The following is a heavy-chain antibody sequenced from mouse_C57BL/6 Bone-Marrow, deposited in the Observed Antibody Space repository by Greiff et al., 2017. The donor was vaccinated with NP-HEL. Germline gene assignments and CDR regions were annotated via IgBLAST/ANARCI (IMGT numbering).Heavy chain of an antibody. Sequence: VKLMESGAELARPGASVKLSCKASGYTFTSYGISWVKQRTGQGLEWIGEIYPRSGNTYYNEKFKGKATLTADKSSSTAYMELRSLTSEDSAVYFCARGGGNDAMDYWGQGTSVTVSS. CDR1: GYTFTSYG. CDR3: ARGGGNDAMDY. J-gene: IGHJ4*01. V-gene: IGHV1-81*01. D-gene: IGHD1-1*02. CDR2: IYPRSGNT.